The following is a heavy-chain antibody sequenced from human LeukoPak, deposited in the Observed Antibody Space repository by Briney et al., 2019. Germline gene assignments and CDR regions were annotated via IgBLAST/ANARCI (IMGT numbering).Heavy chain of an antibody. Sequence: SETLTLTCAVYGGSFSGYYWSWIRQPRGKGLEWIGESNHSGSTNYNPSLKSRVTISVDTSKNQFSLKLSSVTAADTAVYYCARGRMFTIFSYYMDVWGKGTTVTVSS. D-gene: IGHD3-9*01. CDR1: GGSFSGYY. V-gene: IGHV4-34*01. CDR3: ARGRMFTIFSYYMDV. CDR2: SNHSGST. J-gene: IGHJ6*03.